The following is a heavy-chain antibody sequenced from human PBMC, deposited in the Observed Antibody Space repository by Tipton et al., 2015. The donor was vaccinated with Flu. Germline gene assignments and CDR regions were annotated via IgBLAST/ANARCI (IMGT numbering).Heavy chain of an antibody. CDR2: IYNSGIT. J-gene: IGHJ4*02. CDR1: GASISSEDFY. D-gene: IGHD5-12*01. CDR3: ARGATRRPFSGYDYTGY. V-gene: IGHV4-31*03. Sequence: TLSLTCTVSGASISSEDFYWSWIRQHPGRGLEWTGYIYNSGITYYKPSLSSRVVISLDTSKNQFYLRLSSVTAADTAVYYCARGATRRPFSGYDYTGYWGQGTLVTVSS.